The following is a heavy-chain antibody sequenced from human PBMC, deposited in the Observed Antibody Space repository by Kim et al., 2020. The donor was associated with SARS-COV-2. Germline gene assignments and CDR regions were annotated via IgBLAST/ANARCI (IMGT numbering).Heavy chain of an antibody. D-gene: IGHD4-17*01. J-gene: IGHJ4*02. V-gene: IGHV3-7*01. Sequence: GGSLRLSCAASGFTFSSYWMIWVRQAPGKGLEWVANIKQDGSEKYYVDSVKGRFTISRDNAKNSLYLQMNSLRAEDTAVYYCARPTTVVTSAGFDYWGQGNLVTVSS. CDR1: GFTFSSYW. CDR3: ARPTTVVTSAGFDY. CDR2: IKQDGSEK.